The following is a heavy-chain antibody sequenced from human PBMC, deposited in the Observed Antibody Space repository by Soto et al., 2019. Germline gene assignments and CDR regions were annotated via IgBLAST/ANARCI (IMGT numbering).Heavy chain of an antibody. CDR1: GFTFSSYW. CDR3: ASPSNPMTTVVTFYY. J-gene: IGHJ4*02. CDR2: INSDGSST. D-gene: IGHD4-17*01. Sequence: PCGSLRLPCAASGFTFSSYWMHRVRQAPGKGLVWVSRINSDGSSTSYADSVKGRFTISRDNAKNTLYLQMNSLRAEDTAVYYCASPSNPMTTVVTFYYWGQGTLVTVSS. V-gene: IGHV3-74*01.